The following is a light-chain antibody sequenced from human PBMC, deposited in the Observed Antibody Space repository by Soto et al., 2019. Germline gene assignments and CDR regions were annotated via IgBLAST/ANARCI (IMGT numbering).Light chain of an antibody. V-gene: IGLV3-21*04. Sequence: SYELTQPPSVSVAPGKTARITCGGNNIGSKSVHWYQQKPGQAPVLVIYYDSDRPSGIPERFSGSNSGNTATLTISRVEAGDGADYYCQVWDSSSDHPFGGGTKLTVL. CDR1: NIGSKS. CDR2: YDS. J-gene: IGLJ2*01. CDR3: QVWDSSSDHP.